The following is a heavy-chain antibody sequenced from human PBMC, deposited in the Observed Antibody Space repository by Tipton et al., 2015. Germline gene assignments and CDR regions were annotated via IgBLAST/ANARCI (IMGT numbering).Heavy chain of an antibody. CDR3: AREVWYNDSTGYDY. CDR2: IYYSGST. D-gene: IGHD3-22*01. V-gene: IGHV4-59*12. Sequence: TLSLTCTVSGGSIGSYYWSWIRQPPGKGLEWIGYIYYSGSTNYNPSLKSRVTMSVDTSKNQFSLHLSSVTAADTAVYYCAREVWYNDSTGYDYWGQGTLVTVSS. J-gene: IGHJ4*02. CDR1: GGSIGSYY.